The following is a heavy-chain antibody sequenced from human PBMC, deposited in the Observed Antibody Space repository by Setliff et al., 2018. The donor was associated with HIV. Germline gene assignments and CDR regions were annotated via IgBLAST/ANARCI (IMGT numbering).Heavy chain of an antibody. V-gene: IGHV1-69*05. J-gene: IGHJ3*02. D-gene: IGHD1-26*01. CDR3: ARGQSQGYAYSGSYGAFDI. CDR1: GYTFIDYF. CDR2: IIPMFGTR. Sequence: SVKVSCKASGYTFIDYFMHWVRQAPGQGLEWMGGIIPMFGTRNYAQKFQGRVTITTDESTSTAYMELSSLRSEDTALYYCARGQSQGYAYSGSYGAFDIWGQGTMVTVSS.